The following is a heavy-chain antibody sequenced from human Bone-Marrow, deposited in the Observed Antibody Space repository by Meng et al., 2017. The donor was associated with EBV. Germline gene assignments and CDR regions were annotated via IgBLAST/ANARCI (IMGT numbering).Heavy chain of an antibody. CDR3: TTVDSRSWFRWFFDL. Sequence: EVQLVESGGGLVKPGXXXXLSCAASGFTFSNAWMTWVRQAPGKGLGWVGRIKSKADGGTTDYAAPVKGRFTISRDDSKNTLFLQMNSLKTEDTAVYYCTTVDSRSWFRWFFDLWGRGTLVTVSS. D-gene: IGHD6-13*01. J-gene: IGHJ2*01. V-gene: IGHV3-15*01. CDR2: IKSKADGGTT. CDR1: GFTFSNAW.